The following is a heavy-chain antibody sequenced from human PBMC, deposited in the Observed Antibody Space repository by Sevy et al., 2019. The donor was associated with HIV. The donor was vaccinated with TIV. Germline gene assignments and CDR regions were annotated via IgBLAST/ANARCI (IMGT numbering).Heavy chain of an antibody. Sequence: TSVKVSCKASGGTFSRDGISWVRQAPGQGLEWMGGIISFFDMTNYAQKFQGRVTITADESTSTVYMELGSLRFEDTAVYYCARGGGSGWYYFDSWGQGTLVTVSS. CDR1: GGTFSRDG. D-gene: IGHD6-19*01. V-gene: IGHV1-69*13. J-gene: IGHJ4*02. CDR3: ARGGGSGWYYFDS. CDR2: IISFFDMT.